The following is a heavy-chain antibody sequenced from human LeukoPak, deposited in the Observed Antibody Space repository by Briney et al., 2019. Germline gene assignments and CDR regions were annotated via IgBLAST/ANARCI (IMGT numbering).Heavy chain of an antibody. D-gene: IGHD6-19*01. CDR2: IYYSGST. Sequence: SETLSLTCTVSGGSISSYCWSWIRQPPGKGLEWIGYIYYSGSTNYNPSLKSRVTISVDTSKNQFSLKLSSVTAADTAVYYCARASSGALMWNYFDYWGQGTLVTVSS. CDR1: GGSISSYC. V-gene: IGHV4-59*01. CDR3: ARASSGALMWNYFDY. J-gene: IGHJ4*02.